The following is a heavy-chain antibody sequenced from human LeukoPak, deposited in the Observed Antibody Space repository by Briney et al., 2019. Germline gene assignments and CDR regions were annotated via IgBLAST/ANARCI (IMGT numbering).Heavy chain of an antibody. J-gene: IGHJ4*02. Sequence: ASVKVSCKASGYTFMNYAINWVRQAPGQGLEWMGWINTNTGNPTYAQGFTGRFVFSLDTSVSTAYLQISSLKAEDTAVYYCARDLGTYGHYFDYWGQGTLVTVSS. CDR1: GYTFMNYA. D-gene: IGHD3-10*01. V-gene: IGHV7-4-1*02. CDR2: INTNTGNP. CDR3: ARDLGTYGHYFDY.